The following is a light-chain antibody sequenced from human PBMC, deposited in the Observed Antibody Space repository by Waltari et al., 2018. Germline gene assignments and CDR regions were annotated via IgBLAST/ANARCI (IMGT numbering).Light chain of an antibody. CDR1: SLATFY. CDR3: NSRDTSGKHVL. Sequence: SSELTQDPVVSVALVQPLTNTGKGRSLATFYANWYPQRPGQAPVLVFYGKNSRPSGIPDRFSGSNSGNSASLTITGTQAEDEAAYYCNSRDTSGKHVLFGGGTKLTVL. CDR2: GKN. V-gene: IGLV3-19*01. J-gene: IGLJ2*01.